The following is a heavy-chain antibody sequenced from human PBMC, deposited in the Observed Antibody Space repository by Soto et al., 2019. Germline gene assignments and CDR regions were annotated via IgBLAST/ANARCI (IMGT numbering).Heavy chain of an antibody. CDR2: IYYNGNT. J-gene: IGHJ4*02. V-gene: IGHV4-59*01. CDR1: GVSISNNY. Sequence: QVQLQESGPGLVKPSETLSLTCTVSGVSISNNYWSWIRQPPGKGLEWIGYIYYNGNTNYNPSLKSRVTMSVATSRNQISLKLTTVTAADTAVYYCTRAHWDSEYWGQGTLVTVSS. CDR3: TRAHWDSEY. D-gene: IGHD7-27*01.